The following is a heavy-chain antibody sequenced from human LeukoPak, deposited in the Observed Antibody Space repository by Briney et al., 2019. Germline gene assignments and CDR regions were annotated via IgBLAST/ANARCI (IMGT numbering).Heavy chain of an antibody. CDR2: ISGSGGST. D-gene: IGHD3-22*01. CDR3: AKGSKYYYDSSGYYPTQL. J-gene: IGHJ4*02. V-gene: IGHV3-23*01. CDR1: GFTFSSYA. Sequence: PGGSLRLSCAASGFTFSSYAMSWVRQAPGKGLEWVSAISGSGGSTYYADSGNGRFTISRDNSKNTLYLQMNSLRAEDTAVYYCAKGSKYYYDSSGYYPTQLWGQGTLVTVSS.